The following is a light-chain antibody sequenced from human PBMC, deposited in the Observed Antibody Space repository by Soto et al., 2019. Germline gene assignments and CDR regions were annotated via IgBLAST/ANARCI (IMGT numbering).Light chain of an antibody. CDR1: QSISSY. Sequence: DIQLTQSPSSVSTPVGGGGTSTCRASQSISSYLNWYQQKPGKAPQLLIYATSSLQTGVPSRFSGSGSGTDFTLTISSLKPEDFATYFCQQSSSNPRTFGQGTKVDIK. CDR2: ATS. J-gene: IGKJ1*01. V-gene: IGKV1-39*01. CDR3: QQSSSNPRT.